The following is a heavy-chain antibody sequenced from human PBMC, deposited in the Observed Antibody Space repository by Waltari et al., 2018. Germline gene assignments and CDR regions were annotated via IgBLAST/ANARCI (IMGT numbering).Heavy chain of an antibody. Sequence: VQLVVSWGGVVQHGRSLRLSCTTPGFAFHLYTLHWVRQDPGKGLEWVALISHDGSNRYYADSVKGRFTISRDDSQNTLYLQMDSLNSDDTGVYYCASDSRRGVVVRVFWGQGTLVTVSS. CDR1: GFAFHLYT. CDR2: ISHDGSNR. CDR3: ASDSRRGVVVRVF. J-gene: IGHJ4*02. D-gene: IGHD2-15*01. V-gene: IGHV3-30-3*01.